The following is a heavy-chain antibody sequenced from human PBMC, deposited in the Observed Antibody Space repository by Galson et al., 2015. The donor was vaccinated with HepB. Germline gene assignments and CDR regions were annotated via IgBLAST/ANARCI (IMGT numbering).Heavy chain of an antibody. CDR1: GFTFSGYD. J-gene: IGHJ4*02. D-gene: IGHD3-10*01. CDR3: ARGGGYGSGSLPPDY. V-gene: IGHV3-13*05. Sequence: LRLSCVASGFTFSGYDMHWVPQATGKGLELVSATCTAGDPYYPGSVKGRFTISRENAKNSLYLQMNSLRAGDTAVYYCARGGGYGSGSLPPDYWGQGTLVTVSS. CDR2: TCTAGDP.